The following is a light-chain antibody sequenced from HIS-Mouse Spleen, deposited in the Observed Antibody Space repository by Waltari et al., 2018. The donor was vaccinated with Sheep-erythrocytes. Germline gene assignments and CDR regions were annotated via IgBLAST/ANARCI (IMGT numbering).Light chain of an antibody. CDR3: QAWDSSTVV. V-gene: IGLV3-1*01. J-gene: IGLJ2*01. CDR2: QDS. Sequence: SSELTQPPSVSVSPGQTASITCSGDNSGDKYACWYQQKPGQSPVLVIYQDSKRPSGIPERFSGSNSGNTATLTISGTQAMDEADYYCQAWDSSTVVFGGGTKLTVL. CDR1: NSGDKY.